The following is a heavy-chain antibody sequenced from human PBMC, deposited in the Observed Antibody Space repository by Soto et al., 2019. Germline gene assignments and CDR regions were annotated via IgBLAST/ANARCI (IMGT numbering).Heavy chain of an antibody. V-gene: IGHV3-30*03. D-gene: IGHD3-16*02. CDR3: AHSELITFGGVIPYYYYYYMGV. J-gene: IGHJ6*03. CDR1: GFTFSSYG. Sequence: GGSLRLSCAASGFTFSSYGMHWVRQAPGKGLEWVAVISYDGSNKYYADSVKGRFTISRDSSKNTLYLQMNSLRAEDTAVYYCAHSELITFGGVIPYYYYYYMGVWGKGTTVTVSS. CDR2: ISYDGSNK.